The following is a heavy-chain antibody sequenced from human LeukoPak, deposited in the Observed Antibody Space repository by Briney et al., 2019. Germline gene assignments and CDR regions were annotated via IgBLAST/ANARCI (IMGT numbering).Heavy chain of an antibody. J-gene: IGHJ4*02. CDR3: ARGLVRDGYNLHYFDY. V-gene: IGHV4-31*03. CDR2: IYYSGST. D-gene: IGHD5-24*01. Sequence: TLSLTCTVSGGSISSGGYYWSWIRQHPGKGLEWIGYIYYSGSTYYNPSLKSRVTISVDTSKNQFSLKLSSVTAADTAVYYCARGLVRDGYNLHYFDYWGQGTLVTVSS. CDR1: GGSISSGGYY.